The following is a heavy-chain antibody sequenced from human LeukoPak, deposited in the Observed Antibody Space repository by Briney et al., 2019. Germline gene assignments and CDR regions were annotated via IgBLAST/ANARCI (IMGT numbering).Heavy chain of an antibody. CDR2: ISSTGSYI. V-gene: IGHV3-21*01. CDR1: GFTFSNYI. Sequence: GGSLRLSCVASGFTFSNYIMNWVRQASGKGLEWVSFISSTGSYIYYADSVKGRFTISRDNAKNSLYLQMDSLRPEDTAVYYCARDPVGYCSGGSCSYYFDYWGQGTLVTVSS. CDR3: ARDPVGYCSGGSCSYYFDY. D-gene: IGHD2-15*01. J-gene: IGHJ4*02.